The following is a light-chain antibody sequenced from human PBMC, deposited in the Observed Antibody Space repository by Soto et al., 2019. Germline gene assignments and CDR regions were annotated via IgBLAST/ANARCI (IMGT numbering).Light chain of an antibody. CDR3: QQYGTSIT. Sequence: EIVLTQSPGTLSLSPGERATLSCGASQSISGSYVAWYQQKPGQAPRLLIYGASSRATDIPDRFSGSGSGADFTLTISRLEPADFAVYYCQQYGTSITFGQGTRLEIK. J-gene: IGKJ5*01. V-gene: IGKV3-20*01. CDR1: QSISGSY. CDR2: GAS.